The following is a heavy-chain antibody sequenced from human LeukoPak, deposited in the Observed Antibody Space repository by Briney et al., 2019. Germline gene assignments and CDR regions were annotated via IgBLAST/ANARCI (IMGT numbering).Heavy chain of an antibody. D-gene: IGHD6-13*01. J-gene: IGHJ2*01. V-gene: IGHV4-38-2*02. CDR2: IDTSGNT. Sequence: PSETLSLTCTVSGYSLSSGYYWGWIRQPPGKGLEWIRRIDTSGNTNYKPSLKSRVTMSVDTSKNQFSLKLNSVTAADTAVYYCARVSSSWYQDWYFDLWGRGTLVTVSS. CDR1: GYSLSSGYY. CDR3: ARVSSSWYQDWYFDL.